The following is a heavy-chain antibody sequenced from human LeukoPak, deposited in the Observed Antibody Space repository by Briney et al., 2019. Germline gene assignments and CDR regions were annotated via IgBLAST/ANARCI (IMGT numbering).Heavy chain of an antibody. D-gene: IGHD3-22*01. CDR3: ARGIAVVIVPYYHYYGMDV. J-gene: IGHJ6*02. CDR1: GFTVSSNY. Sequence: GSLRLSCAASGFTVSSNYMSWVRQAPGKGLEWVSVIYSGGGTDYADSVKGRFTISRDDSKNTLYLQMSNLRADDTAVYYCARGIAVVIVPYYHYYGMDVWGQGTTVTVSS. CDR2: IYSGGGT. V-gene: IGHV3-53*01.